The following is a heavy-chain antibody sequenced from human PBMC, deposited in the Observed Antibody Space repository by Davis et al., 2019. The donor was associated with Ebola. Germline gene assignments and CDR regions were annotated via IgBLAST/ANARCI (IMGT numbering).Heavy chain of an antibody. CDR1: GYSFSNFG. CDR3: ARGSRTIRYYYYGMDV. V-gene: IGHV1-18*01. CDR2: ISAYNGNT. Sequence: ASVKVSCKASGYSFSNFGISWVRQAPGQGLEWMGWISAYNGNTNYAQNLQDRVTMTTDKSTSTAYMELSSLRSEDTAVYYCARGSRTIRYYYYGMDVWGQGTTVTVSS. D-gene: IGHD2-2*01. J-gene: IGHJ6*02.